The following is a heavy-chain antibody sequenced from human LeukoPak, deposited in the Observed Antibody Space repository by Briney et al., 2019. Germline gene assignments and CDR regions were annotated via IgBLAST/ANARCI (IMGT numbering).Heavy chain of an antibody. CDR1: GCPFTTYA. J-gene: IGHJ4*02. CDR2: IIPIFGTA. Sequence: SVTVSFTASGCPFTTYAISWVRQAPGQGLEWMGGIIPIFGTANYAQKFQGRVTITADESTSTAYMELSSLRSEDTAVYYCARPGIAAAGTVSFDYWGQGTLVTVSS. CDR3: ARPGIAAAGTVSFDY. D-gene: IGHD6-13*01. V-gene: IGHV1-69*01.